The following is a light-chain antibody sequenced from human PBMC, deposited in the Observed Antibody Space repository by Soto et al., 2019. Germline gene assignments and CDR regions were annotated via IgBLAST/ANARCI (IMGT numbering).Light chain of an antibody. Sequence: DIQMTQSPSTLSASLGDRVTITCRASQTVNAWLAWYQHKPGKAPKPLIYDASILASGVPARFSGSGSGTEFILTISSLQPDDVGTYYCQQYNTHSGTFGQGTKVEIK. J-gene: IGKJ1*01. V-gene: IGKV1-5*01. CDR1: QTVNAW. CDR3: QQYNTHSGT. CDR2: DAS.